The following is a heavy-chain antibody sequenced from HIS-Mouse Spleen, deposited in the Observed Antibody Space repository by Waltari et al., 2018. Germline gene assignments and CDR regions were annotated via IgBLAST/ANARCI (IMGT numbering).Heavy chain of an antibody. CDR3: ARVNGIAVAGTDAFDI. J-gene: IGHJ3*02. CDR2: ISYDGSNK. V-gene: IGHV3-30-3*01. CDR1: GFTFRSLA. D-gene: IGHD6-19*01. Sequence: QVQLVASGGGVVQPGRSLSLSCSAPGFTFRSLAMPWVRQAPGKGLEWVAVISYDGSNKYYADSVKGRFTISRDNSKNTLYLQMNSLRAEDTAVYYCARVNGIAVAGTDAFDIWGQGTMVTVSS.